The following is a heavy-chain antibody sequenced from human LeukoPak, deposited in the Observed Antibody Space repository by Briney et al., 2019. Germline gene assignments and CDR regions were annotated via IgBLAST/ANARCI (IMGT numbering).Heavy chain of an antibody. CDR3: ARALRQQLLTGWFDP. D-gene: IGHD6-13*01. CDR1: GDSINSYY. CDR2: ISYSGST. Sequence: PSETLSLTCTVSGDSINSYYWTWIRQPPGKGLEWIGYISYSGSTSYNPSLKSRVTISVDTSKNQFSLRLTSVTAADTAVYYCARALRQQLLTGWFDPWGQGTLVAVSS. J-gene: IGHJ5*02. V-gene: IGHV4-59*01.